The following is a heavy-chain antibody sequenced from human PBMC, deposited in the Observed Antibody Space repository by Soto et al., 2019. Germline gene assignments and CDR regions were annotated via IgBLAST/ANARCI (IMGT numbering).Heavy chain of an antibody. CDR3: VKAWYNDVWGYYFDY. J-gene: IGHJ4*02. CDR1: GFTFSSYW. Sequence: EVQLVESGGGLVQPGGSLRLSCAASGFTFSSYWMTWVRQAPGKGLEWVANIKEDGSGKYYVDSVKGRFTISRDNTKNSLNLQLNSLRAEDKATYYCVKAWYNDVWGYYFDYWGQGTLVTVSS. V-gene: IGHV3-7*01. CDR2: IKEDGSGK. D-gene: IGHD3-10*02.